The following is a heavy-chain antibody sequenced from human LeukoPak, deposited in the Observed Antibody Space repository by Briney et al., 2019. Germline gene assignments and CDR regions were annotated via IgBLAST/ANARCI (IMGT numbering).Heavy chain of an antibody. CDR1: GGSFSGYY. CDR2: INHSGST. V-gene: IGHV4-34*01. CDR3: ARVPIAAADIFDY. Sequence: SETLSLTCAVYGGSFSGYYLSWIRQPPGKGLEWIGEINHSGSTNYNPSLKSRVTISVDTSKNQFSLKLSSVTAADTAVYYCARVPIAAADIFDYRGQGTLVTVSS. J-gene: IGHJ4*02. D-gene: IGHD6-13*01.